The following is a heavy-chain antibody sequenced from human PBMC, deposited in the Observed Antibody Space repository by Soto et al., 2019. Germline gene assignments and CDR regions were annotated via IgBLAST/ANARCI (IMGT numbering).Heavy chain of an antibody. CDR1: GFTFSSYA. V-gene: IGHV3-23*01. CDR3: AKRGSGSYFDY. D-gene: IGHD3-10*01. Sequence: GGSLRLSCAASGFTFSSYAMSWVRQAPGKGLEWVSVISGDRGSTYYADSVKGRFTISRDNSKNTLYLQMNSLRAEDTAVYYCAKRGSGSYFDYWGQGTLVTVSS. J-gene: IGHJ4*02. CDR2: ISGDRGST.